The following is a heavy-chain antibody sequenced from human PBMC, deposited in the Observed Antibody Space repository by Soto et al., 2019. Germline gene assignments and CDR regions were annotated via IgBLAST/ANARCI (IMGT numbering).Heavy chain of an antibody. CDR2: IDGSGGIT. CDR1: GFTFGTTD. CDR3: VKNLGWFKT. D-gene: IGHD3-16*01. Sequence: QLLQSGGGLVQPGGSLTLSCAASGFTFGTTDMSWVRQAPGEGLEWDSTIDGSGGITYYADSVKGRFTISRDNSRNAVYLQMNSLRGDDTALYYCVKNLGWFKTWGQGALVTVSS. V-gene: IGHV3-23*01. J-gene: IGHJ5*02.